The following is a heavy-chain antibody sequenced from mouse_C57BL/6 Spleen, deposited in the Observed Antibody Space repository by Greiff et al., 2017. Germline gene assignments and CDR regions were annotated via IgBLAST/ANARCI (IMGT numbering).Heavy chain of an antibody. CDR1: GYTFTSYW. CDR3: ARGYGSSYYWYFDV. Sequence: VQLQQPGAELVRPGSSVKLSCKASGYTFTSYWMHWVKQRPIQGLEWIGNIDPSDSETHYNQKFKDKATLTVDKSSSTAYMQLSSLTSEDSAVYYFARGYGSSYYWYFDVWGTGTTVTVSS. CDR2: IDPSDSET. J-gene: IGHJ1*03. D-gene: IGHD1-1*01. V-gene: IGHV1-52*01.